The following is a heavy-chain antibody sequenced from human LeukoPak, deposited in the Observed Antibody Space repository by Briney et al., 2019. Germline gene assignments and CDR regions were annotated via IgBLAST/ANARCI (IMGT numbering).Heavy chain of an antibody. CDR1: GFTFSSSD. V-gene: IGHV3-13*01. CDR3: ARRKEGGFDY. D-gene: IGHD1-14*01. J-gene: IGHJ4*02. Sequence: GRSLRPSCAASGFTFSSSDMHCVRQPAGNGLEWVSAIGTAGDTYYPGSVKGRFTISRENAKSSWYLQMNRLRAGDTAVYYCARRKEGGFDYWGQGTLVTVSS. CDR2: IGTAGDT.